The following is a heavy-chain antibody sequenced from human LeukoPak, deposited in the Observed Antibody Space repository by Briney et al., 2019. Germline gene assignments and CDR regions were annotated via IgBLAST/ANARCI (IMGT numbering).Heavy chain of an antibody. CDR1: GGFSSYY. V-gene: IGHV4-59*01. CDR3: ARVGYSSGFYYFDY. J-gene: IGHJ4*02. CDR2: RYYRGST. D-gene: IGHD6-19*01. Sequence: SETLSLTCTVSGGFSSYYWSWIRQPPGKGLEWIGYRYYRGSTNYNPSLKSRVPISVDTSKNQFSLKLSSVTAADTAVYYCARVGYSSGFYYFDYWGQGILVTVSS.